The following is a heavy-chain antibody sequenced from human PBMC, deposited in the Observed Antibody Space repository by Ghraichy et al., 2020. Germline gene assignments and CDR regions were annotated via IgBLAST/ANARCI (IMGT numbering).Heavy chain of an antibody. V-gene: IGHV4-34*01. CDR3: ARVRSYYYYYGMDV. D-gene: IGHD1-26*01. CDR1: GGSFSGYY. J-gene: IGHJ6*02. Sequence: SQTLSLTCAVYGGSFSGYYWSWIRQPPGKGLEWIGEINHSGSTNYNPSLKSRVTISVDTSKNQFSLKLSSVTAADTAVYYCARVRSYYYYYGMDVWGQGTTVTVSS. CDR2: INHSGST.